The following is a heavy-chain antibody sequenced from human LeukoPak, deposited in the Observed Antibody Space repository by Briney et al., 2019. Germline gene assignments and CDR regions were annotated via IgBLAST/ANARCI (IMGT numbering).Heavy chain of an antibody. CDR2: VYADDSDA. D-gene: IGHD2-8*01. V-gene: IGHV5-51*01. Sequence: GESLKISCKASGYTFIHYWIAWVRLMPGKGREGMGIVYADDSDARSSPSFEGRVSISADKSISTAFLQWNSLKPSETAMYYCARMVDASHPVRGPWGQGTLVTVSS. CDR3: ARMVDASHPVRGP. J-gene: IGHJ5*02. CDR1: GYTFIHYW.